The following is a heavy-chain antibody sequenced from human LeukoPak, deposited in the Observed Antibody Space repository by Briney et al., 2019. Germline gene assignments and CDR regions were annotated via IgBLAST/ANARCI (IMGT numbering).Heavy chain of an antibody. J-gene: IGHJ4*02. CDR1: GYTFTSYD. CDR2: MNPNSGNT. Sequence: ASVKVSCTASGYTFTSYDINWVRQATGQGLEWMGWMNPNSGNTGYAQKFQGRVTMTRNTSISTAYMELSSLRSEDTAVYYCARRLAAAGRLTIGYWGQGTLVTVSS. D-gene: IGHD6-13*01. CDR3: ARRLAAAGRLTIGY. V-gene: IGHV1-8*01.